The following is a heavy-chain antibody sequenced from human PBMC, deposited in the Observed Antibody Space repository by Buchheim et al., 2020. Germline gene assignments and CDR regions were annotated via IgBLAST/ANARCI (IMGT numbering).Heavy chain of an antibody. CDR1: GFTFSSYS. D-gene: IGHD4-17*01. Sequence: VQLVESGGGLVQPGGSLRLSCAASGFTFSSYSMNWVRQAPGKGLEWVSYISSSSSTIYYADSVKGRFTISRDNAQHSLYLQRNSLRAEDTAVYYWARDGTHDYVPSWGQGTL. CDR3: ARDGTHDYVPS. J-gene: IGHJ4*02. V-gene: IGHV3-48*01. CDR2: ISSSSSTI.